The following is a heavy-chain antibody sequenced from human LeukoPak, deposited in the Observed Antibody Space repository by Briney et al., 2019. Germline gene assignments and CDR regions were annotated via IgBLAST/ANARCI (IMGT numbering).Heavy chain of an antibody. D-gene: IGHD6-19*01. J-gene: IGHJ5*02. CDR3: ARDIVSSGWYRLDWFDP. V-gene: IGHV4-34*01. CDR1: GGSFSGYY. Sequence: SETLSLTCAVYGGSFSGYYWSWIRQPPAKGLEWIGEINHSGSTNYNPSLKSRVTISVDTSKNRFSLKLSSVTAADTAVYYCARDIVSSGWYRLDWFDPWGQGTLVTVSS. CDR2: INHSGST.